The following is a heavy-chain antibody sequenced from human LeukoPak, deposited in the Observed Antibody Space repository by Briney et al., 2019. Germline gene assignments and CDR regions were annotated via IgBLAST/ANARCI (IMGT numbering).Heavy chain of an antibody. CDR1: GYTFTGYY. Sequence: SXXVSCKXSGYTFTGYYMHWVRQAPGQGLEWMGRINPNSGGTNYAQKFQGRVTITRDTSISTAYMELSRLRSDDTAVYYCARGTAMPLYYYYMDVWGKGTTVTVSS. CDR3: ARGTAMPLYYYYMDV. V-gene: IGHV1-2*06. D-gene: IGHD5-18*01. CDR2: INPNSGGT. J-gene: IGHJ6*03.